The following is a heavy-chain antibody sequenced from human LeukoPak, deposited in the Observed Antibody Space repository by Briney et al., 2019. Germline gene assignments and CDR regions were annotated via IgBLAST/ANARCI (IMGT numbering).Heavy chain of an antibody. CDR2: IYYSGST. Sequence: KTSETLSLTCTVSGGSISSSSYYWGWIRQPPGKGLEWIGSIYYSGSTYYNPSLKSRVTISVDTSKNQFSLKLTSVTAADTAVYYCARLLGYCSGGSCYPRWFAPWGQGTLVTVSS. CDR1: GGSISSSSYY. CDR3: ARLLGYCSGGSCYPRWFAP. V-gene: IGHV4-39*07. D-gene: IGHD2-15*01. J-gene: IGHJ5*02.